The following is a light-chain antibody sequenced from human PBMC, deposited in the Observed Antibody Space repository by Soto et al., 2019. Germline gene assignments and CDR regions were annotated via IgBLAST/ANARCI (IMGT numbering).Light chain of an antibody. CDR2: AAS. J-gene: IGKJ1*01. Sequence: EIVMTQSPATLSVSPGERATLSCRASQSISRNLAWYQQKPGQAPRLLIYAASTRATGLPARFSGSGSGTEFTLTISSMQSEDFAVYSCQQYNNWPLTFGQGTKVDXK. V-gene: IGKV3-15*01. CDR1: QSISRN. CDR3: QQYNNWPLT.